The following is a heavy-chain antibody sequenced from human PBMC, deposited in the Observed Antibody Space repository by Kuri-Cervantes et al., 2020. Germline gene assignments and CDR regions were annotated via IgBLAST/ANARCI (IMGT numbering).Heavy chain of an antibody. D-gene: IGHD5-24*01. J-gene: IGHJ3*02. CDR3: ARQGLARWLQLEAFDI. CDR2: IYPGDSDT. Sequence: GESLKIPWKGSGCSFTSYWIGWVRQMPGKGLEWMGIIYPGDSDTRYSPSFQGQITISADKSISTAYLQWSSLKASDTAMYYCARQGLARWLQLEAFDIWGQGTMVTVSS. CDR1: GCSFTSYW. V-gene: IGHV5-51*01.